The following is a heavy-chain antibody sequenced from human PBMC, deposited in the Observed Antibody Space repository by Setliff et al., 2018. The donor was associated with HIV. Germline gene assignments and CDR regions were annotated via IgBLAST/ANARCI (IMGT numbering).Heavy chain of an antibody. Sequence: GASVKVSCKASGYTFSTYYLHWVRQAPGQGLEWMGVINPRGGSTSYAQKLQGRVTMTTDTSTSTAYMELRNLRSDDTAVYYCARDTVLPLETIYYYYGSGSIDPWGQGTLVTVSS. V-gene: IGHV1-46*01. CDR3: ARDTVLPLETIYYYYGSGSIDP. CDR1: GYTFSTYY. J-gene: IGHJ5*02. CDR2: INPRGGST. D-gene: IGHD3-10*01.